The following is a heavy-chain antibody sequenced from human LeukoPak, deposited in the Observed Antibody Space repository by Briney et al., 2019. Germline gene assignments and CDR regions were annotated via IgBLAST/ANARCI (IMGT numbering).Heavy chain of an antibody. CDR1: GYTFTNYH. V-gene: IGHV1-8*03. CDR3: ARTTSLTASGYDY. D-gene: IGHD4-17*01. J-gene: IGHJ4*02. CDR2: INPNTGDR. Sequence: AASLKVSCKASGYTFTNYHINWVRQAPGQGLEWMGWINPNTGDRGYAQKFQGRVSITSDTSISTAYMELGSSRSEDTAVYFCARTTSLTASGYDYWGQGTLVTVSS.